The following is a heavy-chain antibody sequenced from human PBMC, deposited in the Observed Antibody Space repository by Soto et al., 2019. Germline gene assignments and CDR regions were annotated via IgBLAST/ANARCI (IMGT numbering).Heavy chain of an antibody. J-gene: IGHJ4*02. CDR3: ARWPHLEPRFDY. V-gene: IGHV4-31*03. Sequence: QVQLQESGPGLVKPSQTLSLTCTVSGGSISSGGYSWSWILQHPGKGLEWVGYIFYSGSTYYNPSLKSRVTISVDTSKNQFSLKLSSVTVADTAVYYCARWPHLEPRFDYWGQGTLVTVSS. CDR1: GGSISSGGYS. CDR2: IFYSGST. D-gene: IGHD1-1*01.